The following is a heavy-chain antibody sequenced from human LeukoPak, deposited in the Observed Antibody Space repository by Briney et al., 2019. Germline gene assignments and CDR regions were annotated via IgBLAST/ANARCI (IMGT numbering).Heavy chain of an antibody. V-gene: IGHV1-18*01. CDR2: ISAYNGNT. J-gene: IGHJ5*02. CDR3: APGHGLDVKNWFDP. D-gene: IGHD2-2*03. CDR1: GYTFTSYG. Sequence: ASVKVSCKASGYTFTSYGISWVRQAPGQGLEWMGWISAYNGNTNYAQKLQGRVTMTTDTSTSTAYMELRSLRSDDTAVYYCAPGHGLDVKNWFDPWGQGTLVTVSS.